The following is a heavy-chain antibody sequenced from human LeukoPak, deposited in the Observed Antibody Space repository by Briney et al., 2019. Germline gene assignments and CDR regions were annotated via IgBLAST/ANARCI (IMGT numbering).Heavy chain of an antibody. D-gene: IGHD4-23*01. CDR2: INAGNGNT. J-gene: IGHJ4*02. V-gene: IGHV1-3*01. CDR3: ARDGNGGFYGGNSDFNY. Sequence: ASVKVSCKASGYTFTSYAMHWVRQAPGQRLEWMGWINAGNGNTKYSQKFQGRVTITRDTSASTAYMELSSLRSEDTAVYYCARDGNGGFYGGNSDFNYWGQGTLVTVS. CDR1: GYTFTSYA.